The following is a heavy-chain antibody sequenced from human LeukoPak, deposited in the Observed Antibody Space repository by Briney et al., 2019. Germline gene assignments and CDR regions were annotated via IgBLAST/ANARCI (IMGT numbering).Heavy chain of an antibody. D-gene: IGHD6-13*01. Sequence: PGGSLRLSCAASGFTFSSYGMHWVRQAPGKGLEWVAVISYDGSNKYYADSVKGRFTISRDNAKNTVYPQMNSLRAEDTGVYYCARTTYTSSRFDFWGQGTLVTVSS. J-gene: IGHJ4*02. CDR1: GFTFSSYG. CDR3: ARTTYTSSRFDF. V-gene: IGHV3-30*03. CDR2: ISYDGSNK.